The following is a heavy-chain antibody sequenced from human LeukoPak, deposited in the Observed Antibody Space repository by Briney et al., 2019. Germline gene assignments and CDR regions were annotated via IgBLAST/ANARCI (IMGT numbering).Heavy chain of an antibody. V-gene: IGHV3-23*01. CDR1: GFTFSSYG. D-gene: IGHD5-18*01. J-gene: IGHJ4*02. CDR3: AKEGDTAMVIDY. Sequence: GGSLRLSCAASGFTFSSYGMSWVRQAPGKGLEWGSAISGSGGSTYYADSVKGRFTISRDNSKNTLYLQMNSLRAGDTAVYYCAKEGDTAMVIDYWGQGTLVTVSS. CDR2: ISGSGGST.